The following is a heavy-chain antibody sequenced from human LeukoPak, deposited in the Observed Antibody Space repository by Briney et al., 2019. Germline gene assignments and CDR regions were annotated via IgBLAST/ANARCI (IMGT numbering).Heavy chain of an antibody. V-gene: IGHV3-48*02. D-gene: IGHD3-10*01. J-gene: IGHJ4*02. CDR3: ARDKGSGRPDY. CDR1: AFTFSTYS. CDR2: ISSSSSTI. Sequence: GGSVTLYSAAYAFTFSTYSLNWLRQAQGQGLMWVSCISSSSSTIYYADSVKGRFTISRDNAKNSLYMQMNSLRDEDTAVYYCARDKGSGRPDYWGQGILVTVSS.